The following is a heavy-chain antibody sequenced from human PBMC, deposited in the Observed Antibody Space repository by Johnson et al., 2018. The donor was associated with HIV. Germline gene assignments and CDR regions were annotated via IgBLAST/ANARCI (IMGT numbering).Heavy chain of an antibody. CDR3: ARGGPYDSGIIDAFDI. CDR2: ISGSGTTI. Sequence: EQLVESGGGLVQPGGSLRLSCAASGFSFSSYAMSWVRQAPEKGLEWVSTISGSGTTIYYADSVKGRFTISRDNAKNSLYLQMNSLRAEDTAVYYCARGGPYDSGIIDAFDIWGQGTMVTVSS. V-gene: IGHV3-23*04. J-gene: IGHJ3*02. CDR1: GFSFSSYA. D-gene: IGHD3-10*01.